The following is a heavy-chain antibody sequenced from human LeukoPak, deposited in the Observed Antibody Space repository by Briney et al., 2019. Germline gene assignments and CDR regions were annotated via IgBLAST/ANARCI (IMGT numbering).Heavy chain of an antibody. CDR2: IYTSGST. D-gene: IGHD3-3*01. Sequence: SETLSLTCTVSGGSISSGSYYWSWIRQPAGKGLEWIGRIYTSGSTNYNPSLKSRVTISVDTSKNQFSLKLSSVTAADTAVYYCARAPRVVLDFDCWGQGTLVTVSS. V-gene: IGHV4-61*02. CDR1: GGSISSGSYY. CDR3: ARAPRVVLDFDC. J-gene: IGHJ4*02.